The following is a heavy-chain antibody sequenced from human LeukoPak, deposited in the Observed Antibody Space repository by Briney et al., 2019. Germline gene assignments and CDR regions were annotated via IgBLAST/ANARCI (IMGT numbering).Heavy chain of an antibody. CDR2: IYYSGST. V-gene: IGHV4-59*01. J-gene: IGHJ2*01. D-gene: IGHD4-17*01. Sequence: SETLSLTCTVSGGSINNNYWSWIRQPPGKGLEWIGYIYYSGSTNYNPSLKSRVTISVDTSKNQFSLKLSSVTAADTAVYYCARDRGGDYGALVHWYFDLWGRGTLVTVSS. CDR1: GGSINNNY. CDR3: ARDRGGDYGALVHWYFDL.